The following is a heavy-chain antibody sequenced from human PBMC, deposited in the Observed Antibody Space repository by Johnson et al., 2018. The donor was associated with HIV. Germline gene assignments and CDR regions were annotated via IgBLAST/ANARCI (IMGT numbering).Heavy chain of an antibody. CDR2: IWYDGSNK. D-gene: IGHD3-3*01. J-gene: IGHJ3*02. CDR3: ANDFWSGSGI. V-gene: IGHV3-33*06. CDR1: GFTFSSYA. Sequence: QVHLVESGGGVVQPGRSLRLSCAASGFTFSSYAMHWVRQAPGKGLEWVAVIWYDGSNKYYADSVKGRFTISRDNSKSTLYLQMNSLRAEDTAVYYCANDFWSGSGIWGQGTMVTVSS.